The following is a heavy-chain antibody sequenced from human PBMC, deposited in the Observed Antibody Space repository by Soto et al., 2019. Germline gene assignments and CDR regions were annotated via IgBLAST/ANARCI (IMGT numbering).Heavy chain of an antibody. Sequence: SETVSLTCAVSGASIISGGYSWSWIRQPPGKGLEWIGYIYHTGSTHYNPSLKSRVTLSVDRSKNHLFLKLSSVTAADTAVYYCARVTTVTTDGMDVWGQGTTVTVSS. V-gene: IGHV4-30-2*01. CDR2: IYHTGST. J-gene: IGHJ6*02. D-gene: IGHD4-17*01. CDR1: GASIISGGYS. CDR3: ARVTTVTTDGMDV.